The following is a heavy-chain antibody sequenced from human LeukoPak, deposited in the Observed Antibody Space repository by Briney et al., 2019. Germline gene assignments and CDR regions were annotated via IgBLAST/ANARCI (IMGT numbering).Heavy chain of an antibody. J-gene: IGHJ4*02. CDR1: GGSISSSNW. CDR2: INHSGST. V-gene: IGHV4-4*02. Sequence: PSETLSLTCAVSGGSISSSNWWSWVRQPPGKGLEWIGEINHSGSTNYNPSLKSRVTISVDTSKNQFSLKLSSVTAADTAVYYCASLYYYDSSGLKNWGQGTLVTVSS. D-gene: IGHD3-22*01. CDR3: ASLYYYDSSGLKN.